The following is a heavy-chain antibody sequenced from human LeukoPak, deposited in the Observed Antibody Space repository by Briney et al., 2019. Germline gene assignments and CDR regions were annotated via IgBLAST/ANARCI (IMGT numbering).Heavy chain of an antibody. V-gene: IGHV3-23*01. CDR3: AKDATPRNSIWDYFGK. CDR1: GFRFDICA. Sequence: GGSLSLSCVPSGFRFDICAISWVPPAPGKGPGWVSSIGGPTETFYADSVKGRFTVSRDNSQNTLYLQMNSLRAEDTAVYYCAKDATPRNSIWDYFGKWGQGALVTVST. D-gene: IGHD4-23*01. J-gene: IGHJ4*02. CDR2: IGGPTET.